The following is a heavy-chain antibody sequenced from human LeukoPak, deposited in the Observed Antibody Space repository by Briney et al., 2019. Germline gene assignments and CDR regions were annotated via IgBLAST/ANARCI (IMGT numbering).Heavy chain of an antibody. CDR1: GYSISSGYY. D-gene: IGHD6-13*01. V-gene: IGHV4-38-2*02. Sequence: SETLSLTCTVSGYSISSGYYWGWIRQPPGKGLEWVGSIYHTGSTYYNPSLKSRVTISLDTSKNQFSLKLSSVTAADTAVYYCARGPYSSSWYYWFDPWGQGTLVTVSS. J-gene: IGHJ5*02. CDR2: IYHTGST. CDR3: ARGPYSSSWYYWFDP.